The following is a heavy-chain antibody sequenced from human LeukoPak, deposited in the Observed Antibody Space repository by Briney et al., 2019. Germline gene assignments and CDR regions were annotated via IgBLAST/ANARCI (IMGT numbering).Heavy chain of an antibody. V-gene: IGHV3-33*06. CDR3: AKSLRIVGANDAFDI. CDR2: IWYDGSNK. CDR1: GFTFSSYG. Sequence: GGSLRLSCAASGFTFSSYGMHWVRQAPGKGLEWVAVIWYDGSNKYYADSVKGRFTISRDNSKNTLYLLMNSLRAEDTAVYYCAKSLRIVGANDAFDIWGQGTMVTVSS. D-gene: IGHD1-26*01. J-gene: IGHJ3*02.